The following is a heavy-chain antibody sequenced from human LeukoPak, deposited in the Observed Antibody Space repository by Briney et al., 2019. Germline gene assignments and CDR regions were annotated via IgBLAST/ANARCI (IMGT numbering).Heavy chain of an antibody. J-gene: IGHJ5*02. CDR1: GDSVRSPSYY. CDR2: IYYSGST. CDR3: ASRGRGWSLYNWFDP. D-gene: IGHD6-19*01. V-gene: IGHV4-39*01. Sequence: SETLSLTCTVSGDSVRSPSYYWGWIRQPPGKGLEWIGNIYYSGSTFLNPSLESRVTMSVDASRNQFSLKLTSVTAAGTAIYLCASRGRGWSLYNWFDPWGQGTLVTVSS.